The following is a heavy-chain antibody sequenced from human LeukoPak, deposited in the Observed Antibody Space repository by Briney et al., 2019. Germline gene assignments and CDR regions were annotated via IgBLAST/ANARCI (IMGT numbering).Heavy chain of an antibody. CDR2: IYPGDSDT. V-gene: IGHV5-51*01. J-gene: IGHJ4*02. Sequence: GEALKISCKGSGYSFTSYWIGWVRQMAGNGLEWMGIIYPGDSDTRYSPSLQGQDTITADKSISTAYLQLSSLKASDTAMYYCARLGNDYGDYENQYWGQGTLVTVSS. CDR1: GYSFTSYW. CDR3: ARLGNDYGDYENQY. D-gene: IGHD4-17*01.